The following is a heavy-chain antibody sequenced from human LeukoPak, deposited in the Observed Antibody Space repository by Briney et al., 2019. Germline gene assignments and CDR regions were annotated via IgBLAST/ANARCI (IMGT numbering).Heavy chain of an antibody. V-gene: IGHV4-34*01. CDR1: GGSFSGYY. D-gene: IGHD3-10*01. J-gene: IGHJ4*02. Sequence: SETLSLTCGVYGGSFSGYYWSWIRQPPGKGLEWIGEINHSGSTNYNPSLKSRVTISVDTSKNQFSLKLSSVTAADTAVYYCARGLRLLYYWGQGTLVTVSS. CDR3: ARGLRLLYY. CDR2: INHSGST.